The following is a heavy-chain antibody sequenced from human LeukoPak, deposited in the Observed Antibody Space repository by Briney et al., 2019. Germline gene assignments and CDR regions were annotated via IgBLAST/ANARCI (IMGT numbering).Heavy chain of an antibody. V-gene: IGHV1-2*02. Sequence: ASVRDSCKASGYTFTNFYMHWVRQAPGHGLEWMGWINPNRGDRNYAQKFQGRVTMTRDTSISTAFMELSRLTSDDTAVYYCTRDLLGFATTPLSDWGQGTLVTVSS. D-gene: IGHD1-14*01. J-gene: IGHJ4*02. CDR3: TRDLLGFATTPLSD. CDR1: GYTFTNFY. CDR2: INPNRGDR.